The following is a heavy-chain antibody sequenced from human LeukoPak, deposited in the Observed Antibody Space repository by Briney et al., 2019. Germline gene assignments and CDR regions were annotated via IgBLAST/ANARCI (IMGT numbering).Heavy chain of an antibody. CDR1: GYILTDLS. Sequence: ASVKVSCKVSGYILTDLSMHWVRQAPGKGPEWMGGFDPEDGKTIYAQKFQVRVTMTEDPSTDTAYMELSSLRSEDTAVYYCARLRELQHYYYMDVWGKGTTVTISS. CDR2: FDPEDGKT. V-gene: IGHV1-24*01. D-gene: IGHD1-26*01. J-gene: IGHJ6*03. CDR3: ARLRELQHYYYMDV.